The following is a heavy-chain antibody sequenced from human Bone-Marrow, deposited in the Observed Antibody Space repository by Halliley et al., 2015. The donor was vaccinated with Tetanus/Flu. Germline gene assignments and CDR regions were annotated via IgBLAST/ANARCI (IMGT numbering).Heavy chain of an antibody. CDR3: AKDFWGYTFDY. J-gene: IGHJ4*02. V-gene: IGHV3-23*01. D-gene: IGHD3-16*01. Sequence: KGLEGVSGIGSDSNTHYADSAKGRFTISRDVSTSALYLQMNSLRAEDTAVYYCAKDFWGYTFDYWGQGTLVTVSS. CDR2: IGSDSNT.